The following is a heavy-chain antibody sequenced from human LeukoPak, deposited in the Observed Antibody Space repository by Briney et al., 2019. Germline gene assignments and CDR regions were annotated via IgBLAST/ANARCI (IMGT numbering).Heavy chain of an antibody. D-gene: IGHD3-16*01. Sequence: GGSLRLSCAASGFTFSSYWMSWVRQAPGKGLEWVANIKQDGSEKYYVDSVKGRFTIFRDNSKNTLYLQMNSLRVEDTAVYYCAKGKDLYGALDIWGQGTMVAVSS. J-gene: IGHJ3*02. V-gene: IGHV3-7*01. CDR3: AKGKDLYGALDI. CDR2: IKQDGSEK. CDR1: GFTFSSYW.